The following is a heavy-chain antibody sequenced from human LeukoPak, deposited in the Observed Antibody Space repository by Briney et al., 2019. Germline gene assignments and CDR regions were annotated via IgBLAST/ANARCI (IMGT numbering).Heavy chain of an antibody. Sequence: SGTLSLTCTVSGGSISSYYWSWIRQPPGKGLEWIGEINHSGSTNYNPSLKSRVTISVDTSKNQFSLKLSSVTAADTAVYYCAAAYGYSGYYYYYMDVWGKGTTVTVSS. V-gene: IGHV4-34*01. D-gene: IGHD5-18*01. CDR2: INHSGST. CDR1: GGSISSYY. J-gene: IGHJ6*03. CDR3: AAAYGYSGYYYYYMDV.